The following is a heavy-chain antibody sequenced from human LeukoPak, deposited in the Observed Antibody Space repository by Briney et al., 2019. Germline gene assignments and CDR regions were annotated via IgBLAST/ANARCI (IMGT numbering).Heavy chain of an antibody. V-gene: IGHV1-18*01. D-gene: IGHD5-12*01. CDR3: ARDFRRLKTGGYELGGY. CDR1: GYTFTNYG. Sequence: GASVKVSCKASGYTFTNYGISWVRQAPGQGLEWMGWISAYNGNTNYAQKLQGRVTMTTDTSTSTAYMELRSLRSDDTAVYYCARDFRRLKTGGYELGGYWGQGTLVTVSS. CDR2: ISAYNGNT. J-gene: IGHJ4*02.